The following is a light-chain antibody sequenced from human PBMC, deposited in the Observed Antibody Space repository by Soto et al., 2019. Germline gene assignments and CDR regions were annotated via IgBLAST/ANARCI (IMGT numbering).Light chain of an antibody. V-gene: IGLV2-23*01. Sequence: QSVLTQPASVSGSPGQSITISCTGPSSDVGNYNLVSWYQQHPGKAPKLMIYEGSKRPSGVSNRFSGSKSGNTASLTISGLQAEDEADYYCCSYAGSSTYVFGTGTRSPS. J-gene: IGLJ1*01. CDR2: EGS. CDR1: SSDVGNYNL. CDR3: CSYAGSSTYV.